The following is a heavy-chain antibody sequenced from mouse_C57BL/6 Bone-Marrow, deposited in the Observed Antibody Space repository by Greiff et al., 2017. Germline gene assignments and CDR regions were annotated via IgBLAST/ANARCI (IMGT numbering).Heavy chain of an antibody. CDR2: ISDGGSYT. J-gene: IGHJ4*01. D-gene: IGHD2-3*01. CDR1: GFTFSSYA. Sequence: EVQGVESGGGLVKPGGSLKLSCAASGFTFSSYAMSWVRQTPEKRLEWVATISDGGSYTYYPDNVKGRFTISRDNAKNNLYLQMSHLKSEDTAMYYCARGYYEVYYAMDYWGQGTSVTVSS. CDR3: ARGYYEVYYAMDY. V-gene: IGHV5-4*01.